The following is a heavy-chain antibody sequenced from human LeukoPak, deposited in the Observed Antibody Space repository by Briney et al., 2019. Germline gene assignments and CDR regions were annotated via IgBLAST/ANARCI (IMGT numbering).Heavy chain of an antibody. CDR2: ISSSSSYI. CDR3: ARDLSRGLFDY. Sequence: GGSLRLSCAASGFTFSNYGMNWVRQAPGKGLEWVSSISSSSSYIYYADSVKGRFTISRDNAKNSLYLLMNSLRAEDTAVYSCARDLSRGLFDYWGQGTLVTVSS. V-gene: IGHV3-21*01. J-gene: IGHJ4*02. CDR1: GFTFSNYG. D-gene: IGHD2-15*01.